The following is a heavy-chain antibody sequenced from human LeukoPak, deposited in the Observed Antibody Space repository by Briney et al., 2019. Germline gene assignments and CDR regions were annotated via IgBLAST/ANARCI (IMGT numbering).Heavy chain of an antibody. Sequence: GGSLSLTCAASRFTLSPYWITWVRQAPGKGLEWVANIKQDGSDKYYVGSVRGRFIISRDNAKSSPYLQMNSLRAEDTAVHYCARESWLRNNLAFDFWGQGTMVTVSS. D-gene: IGHD5-12*01. CDR2: IKQDGSDK. J-gene: IGHJ3*01. CDR3: ARESWLRNNLAFDF. CDR1: RFTLSPYW. V-gene: IGHV3-7*05.